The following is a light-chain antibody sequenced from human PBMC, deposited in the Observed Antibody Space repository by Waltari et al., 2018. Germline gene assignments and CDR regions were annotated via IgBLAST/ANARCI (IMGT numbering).Light chain of an antibody. Sequence: DIQMTQSPSTLSASVGDRVTITCRASQNINYWLAWYQRKPGKAPNLLIYKAFSLASGGPSRFGGSGSGTEFTLTISSLKPGDFATYYCQQYNSLPWTFGQGTKVEIK. CDR3: QQYNSLPWT. V-gene: IGKV1-5*03. J-gene: IGKJ1*01. CDR1: QNINYW. CDR2: KAF.